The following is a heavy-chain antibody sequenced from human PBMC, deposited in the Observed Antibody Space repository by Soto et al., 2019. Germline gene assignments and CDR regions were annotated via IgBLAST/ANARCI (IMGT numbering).Heavy chain of an antibody. V-gene: IGHV3-30*18. D-gene: IGHD3-3*01. Sequence: GGSLRLSCAASGFTFSSYGMHWVRQAPGKGLEWVAVISYDGSNKYYADSVKGRFTISRDNSKNTLYLQMNSLRAEDTAVYYCAKDYRTIYPSVADYWGQGTLVTVSS. CDR2: ISYDGSNK. CDR3: AKDYRTIYPSVADY. CDR1: GFTFSSYG. J-gene: IGHJ4*02.